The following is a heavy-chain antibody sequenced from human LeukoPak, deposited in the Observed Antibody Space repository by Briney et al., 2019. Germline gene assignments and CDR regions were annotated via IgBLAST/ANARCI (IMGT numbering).Heavy chain of an antibody. CDR1: GGSFSGYY. V-gene: IGHV4-34*01. D-gene: IGHD3-10*01. CDR2: INHSGST. CDR3: ARGWGSGSAIYYYYGMDV. Sequence: SETLSLTCAVYGGSFSGYYWSWIRQPPGKGLEWIGEINHSGSTNYNPSLMSRVTISVDTSKNQFSLKLNSVTAADTAVYYCARGWGSGSAIYYYYGMDVWGKGTTVTVSS. J-gene: IGHJ6*04.